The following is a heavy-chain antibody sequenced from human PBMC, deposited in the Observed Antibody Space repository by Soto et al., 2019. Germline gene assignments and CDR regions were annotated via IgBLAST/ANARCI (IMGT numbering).Heavy chain of an antibody. CDR3: AKDGIAAGFYYFAS. CDR2: ISWNSGKI. Sequence: EVQLVESGGGLVQPGRSLRLSCAASGFTFDDYAMHWVRQAPGKGLEWVSGISWNSGKIGYADSVKGRFTISRDNAKNSLYLQMNSLRAGDTAFYYCAKDGIAAGFYYFASWGQGTLVTVSS. V-gene: IGHV3-9*01. D-gene: IGHD6-13*01. J-gene: IGHJ4*02. CDR1: GFTFDDYA.